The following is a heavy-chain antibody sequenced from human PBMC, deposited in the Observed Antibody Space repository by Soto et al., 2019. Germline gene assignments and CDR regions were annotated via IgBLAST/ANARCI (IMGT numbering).Heavy chain of an antibody. CDR2: IGSDSGAI. Sequence: EVQLLESGGGFIQPGGSLRLSCAASGITFSSYAVAWIRQAPGKGLEWVSVIGSDSGAIHYADSVKGRFTISGDNSRNTLDLQMNSLRAEDTAIYYCAKYSTTGASRYCDFWGQVALVTVSS. CDR3: AKYSTTGASRYCDF. CDR1: GITFSSYA. D-gene: IGHD1-20*01. J-gene: IGHJ4*02. V-gene: IGHV3-23*01.